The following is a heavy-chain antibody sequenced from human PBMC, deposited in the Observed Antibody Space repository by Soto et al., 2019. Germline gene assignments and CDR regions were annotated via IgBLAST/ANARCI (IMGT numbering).Heavy chain of an antibody. CDR2: IYSGGST. CDR3: ARGGNTYYYGSGSYSDGMDV. Sequence: GGSLRLSCAASGFTVSANYMSWVRQAPGKGLEWVSIIYSGGSTYYADSVKGRFTISRDNSKNTLYLQMNSLRAEDTAVYYCARGGNTYYYGSGSYSDGMDVWGQGTTVTVSS. D-gene: IGHD3-10*01. CDR1: GFTVSANY. V-gene: IGHV3-53*01. J-gene: IGHJ6*02.